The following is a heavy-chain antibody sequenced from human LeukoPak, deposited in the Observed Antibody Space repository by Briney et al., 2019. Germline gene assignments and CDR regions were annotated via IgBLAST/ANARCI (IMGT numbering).Heavy chain of an antibody. CDR3: ASRLSSSFDY. D-gene: IGHD6-13*01. J-gene: IGHJ4*02. CDR2: IYYSGST. V-gene: IGHV4-39*01. CDR1: GGSISSSSYY. Sequence: PSETLSLTCTVSGGSISSSSYYWGWIRQPPGKGLEWIGSIYYSGSTYYNPSLKSRVTISVDTSKNQFSLKLSSVTAADTAVYYCASRLSSSFDYWGQGTLVTVSS.